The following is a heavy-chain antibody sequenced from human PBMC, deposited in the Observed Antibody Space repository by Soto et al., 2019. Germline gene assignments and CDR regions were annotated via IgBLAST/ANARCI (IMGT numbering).Heavy chain of an antibody. J-gene: IGHJ4*02. CDR3: AKDDSEYSNYWSSFDY. CDR2: ISFDGSIK. V-gene: IGHV3-30*18. Sequence: QVQLVESGGGVVQPGRSLRLSCAASGFTFSHYGMEWVRQAPGKGLEWVASISFDGSIKHYSDSVQGRFSISRDNYRGTLSLQMNSLGAEDTAMYYCAKDDSEYSNYWSSFDYWGQGDLVAVSS. CDR1: GFTFSHYG. D-gene: IGHD4-4*01.